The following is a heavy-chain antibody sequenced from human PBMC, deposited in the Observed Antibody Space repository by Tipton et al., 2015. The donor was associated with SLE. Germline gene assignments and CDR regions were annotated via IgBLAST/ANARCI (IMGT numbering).Heavy chain of an antibody. V-gene: IGHV3-23*03. CDR2: IYSGGST. CDR1: GFTFSSYA. CDR3: ASPPATIVGVVTLT. J-gene: IGHJ1*01. Sequence: SLRLSCAASGFTFSSYAMSWVRQAPGKGLEWVSVIYSGGSTYYADSVKGRFTISRDNSKNTLYLQMNSLRAEDTAVYYCASPPATIVGVVTLTWGQGTLVTVSS. D-gene: IGHD3-3*01.